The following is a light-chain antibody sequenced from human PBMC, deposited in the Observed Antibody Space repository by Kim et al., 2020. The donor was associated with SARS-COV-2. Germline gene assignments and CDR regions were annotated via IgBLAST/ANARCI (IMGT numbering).Light chain of an antibody. CDR3: QQYGSSPYT. V-gene: IGKV3-20*01. J-gene: IGKJ2*01. Sequence: EIVLTQSPGTLSLSPGERATLSCRASQSVSSSYLAWNQQKPGQAPRLLIYGASSWATGIPDRFSGSGSGTDFTLTISRLEPDDFSVYYCQQYGSSPYTFGQGTKLEI. CDR2: GAS. CDR1: QSVSSSY.